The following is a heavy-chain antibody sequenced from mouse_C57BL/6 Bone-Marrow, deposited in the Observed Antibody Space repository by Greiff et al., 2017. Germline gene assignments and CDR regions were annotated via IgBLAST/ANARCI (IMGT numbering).Heavy chain of an antibody. CDR2: IYPGDGDT. CDR1: GYAFSSSW. CDR3: ARKYY. J-gene: IGHJ2*01. V-gene: IGHV1-82*01. Sequence: QVQLKESGPELVKPGASVKLSCKASGYAFSSSWMNWVKQRPGKGLEWIGRIYPGDGDTNYNGKFKGKATLTADKSSSTAYMQHSSLTSEDAAVYFGARKYYGDRGTTLTVSA.